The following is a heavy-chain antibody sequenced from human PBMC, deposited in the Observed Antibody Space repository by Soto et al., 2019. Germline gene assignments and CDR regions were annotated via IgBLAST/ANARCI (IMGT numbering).Heavy chain of an antibody. D-gene: IGHD6-19*01. CDR2: VSDSGGTT. J-gene: IGHJ4*02. V-gene: IGHV3-23*01. CDR1: GFTLSSYA. Sequence: PGGSLRLSCVISGFTLSSYAMSLVRPAPGEGGEWVSGVSDSGGTTYYADSVKGRFTISRDKSKNTLYLQMNSLRAEDTAVYYCAKLYGSGWYAQDLHYLDYWGQGTLVTVPQ. CDR3: AKLYGSGWYAQDLHYLDY.